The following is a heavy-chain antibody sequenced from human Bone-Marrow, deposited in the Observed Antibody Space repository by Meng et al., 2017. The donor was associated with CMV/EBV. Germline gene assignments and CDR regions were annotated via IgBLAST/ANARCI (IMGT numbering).Heavy chain of an antibody. CDR3: ARGDEENYYYYGMDV. CDR1: GFTFSSYA. CDR2: ISYDGSNK. V-gene: IGHV3-30-3*01. J-gene: IGHJ6*02. Sequence: GSLKISCAASGFTFSSYAMHWVRQAPGKGLEWVAVISYDGSNKYYADSVKGRFTISRDNSKNTLYLQMNSLRAEDTAVYYCARGDEENYYYYGMDVWGQGTTVTVSS.